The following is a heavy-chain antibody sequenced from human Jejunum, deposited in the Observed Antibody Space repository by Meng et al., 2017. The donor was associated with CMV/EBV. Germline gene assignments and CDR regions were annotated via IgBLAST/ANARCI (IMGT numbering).Heavy chain of an antibody. J-gene: IGHJ4*02. CDR3: ARLLLGSTWTFQS. V-gene: IGHV3-53*01. D-gene: IGHD6-13*01. CDR1: GFPVVDHW. Sequence: AVSGFPVVDHWLTWVRQAPGKGLEWVSLVHKHGHTNYADSVKGRFTISRDDSKNTLYLQMNSLRAEDTAMYYCARLLLGSTWTFQSWGQGTLVTVSS. CDR2: VHKHGHT.